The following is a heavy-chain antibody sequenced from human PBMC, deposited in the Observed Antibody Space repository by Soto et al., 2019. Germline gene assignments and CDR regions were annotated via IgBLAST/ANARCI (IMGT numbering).Heavy chain of an antibody. CDR2: IYYSGST. D-gene: IGHD3-3*01. CDR3: ALAPYRSGVSIDPKNELDF. CDR1: AGSLSSSCSY. J-gene: IGHJ4*02. V-gene: IGHV4-39*01. Sequence: SQTLSLTCNVSAGSLSSSCSYFGWILQPPGKGREWIGRIYYSGSTYYNPSLKSRVTISVDTSKNLFCLRLGSVTAAYTAVYYFALAPYRSGVSIDPKNELDFWGQGTVVTVSS.